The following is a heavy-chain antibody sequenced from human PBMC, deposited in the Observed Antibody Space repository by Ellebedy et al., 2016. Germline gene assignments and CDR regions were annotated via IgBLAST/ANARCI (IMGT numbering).Heavy chain of an antibody. CDR3: VHAPPHYDVLTGYAITSFDN. CDR2: IYWDDDK. CDR1: GFSLSTPGVG. V-gene: IGHV2-5*02. J-gene: IGHJ4*01. Sequence: SGPTLVKPTQTLTLTCTFSGFSLSTPGVGVGWIRQPPGKALEWLALIYWDDDKRYRPSLRSRLTITKDPPRNQAVLMMTNMDPADTATYYCVHAPPHYDVLTGYAITSFDNWGHGTLVTVSS. D-gene: IGHD3-9*01.